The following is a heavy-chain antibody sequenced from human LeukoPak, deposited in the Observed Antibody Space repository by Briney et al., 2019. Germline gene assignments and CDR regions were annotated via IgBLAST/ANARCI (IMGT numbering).Heavy chain of an antibody. Sequence: GGSLRLSCAASGFTFSGFAMSWVRRTPGKGLEWVSGISGSGGNTLYAASVKGRFTISRDNSKTKLYLEMNSLRAEDTAIYYCAKMKGHPLPKYYMDVWGQGTPVTVSS. V-gene: IGHV3-23*01. D-gene: IGHD2/OR15-2a*01. CDR1: GFTFSGFA. CDR3: AKMKGHPLPKYYMDV. J-gene: IGHJ6*01. CDR2: ISGSGGNT.